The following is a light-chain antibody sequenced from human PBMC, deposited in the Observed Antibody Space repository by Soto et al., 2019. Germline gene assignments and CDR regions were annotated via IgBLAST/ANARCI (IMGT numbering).Light chain of an antibody. Sequence: EIGLTQSPGTLSLSPGERATLYCRASQSVSSSYLAWYQQKPGQPPSLLIYGASSRATGIPDRFSGSGSGTDFTLTISRLEPEDFAVYYCQQYGRSLPYTFGQGTKLEIK. CDR1: QSVSSSY. V-gene: IGKV3-20*01. CDR3: QQYGRSLPYT. CDR2: GAS. J-gene: IGKJ2*01.